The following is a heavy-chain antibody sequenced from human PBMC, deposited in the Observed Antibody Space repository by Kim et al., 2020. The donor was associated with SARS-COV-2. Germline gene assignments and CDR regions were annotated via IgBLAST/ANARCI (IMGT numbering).Heavy chain of an antibody. V-gene: IGHV4-59*09. CDR3: ARGTSWFGELLVYFDY. Sequence: SLKSRVTISVDTSKNQFSLKLSSVTAADTAVYYCARGTSWFGELLVYFDYWGQGTLVTVSS. D-gene: IGHD3-10*01. J-gene: IGHJ4*02.